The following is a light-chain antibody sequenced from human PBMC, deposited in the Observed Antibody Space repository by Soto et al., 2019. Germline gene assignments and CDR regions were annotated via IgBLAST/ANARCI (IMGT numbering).Light chain of an antibody. CDR2: EVF. V-gene: IGLV2-11*01. Sequence: QSALTQPRSVSGSPGQSVAISCTGSSTDVGYYDSVSWYQHHPGKAPKLLIYEVFKRPSRVPDRFSGSKSSTTASLTISGLQAEDEGDYSCCSYSGSFVVFGGGTKLTVL. J-gene: IGLJ2*01. CDR3: CSYSGSFVV. CDR1: STDVGYYDS.